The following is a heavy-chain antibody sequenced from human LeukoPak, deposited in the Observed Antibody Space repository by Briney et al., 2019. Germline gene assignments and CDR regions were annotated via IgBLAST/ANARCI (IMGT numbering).Heavy chain of an antibody. V-gene: IGHV4-39*01. CDR2: IYYSGST. Sequence: SETLSLTCTVSGGSISSSGSYWGWIRQPPGKGLEWIGSIYYSGSTYYNPSLKSRVTISVDTSKNQFSLKLSSVTAADTAVYYCARHAAALWFGELFVPYYFDYWGQGTLVTVSS. CDR3: ARHAAALWFGELFVPYYFDY. CDR1: GGSISSSGSY. J-gene: IGHJ4*02. D-gene: IGHD3-10*01.